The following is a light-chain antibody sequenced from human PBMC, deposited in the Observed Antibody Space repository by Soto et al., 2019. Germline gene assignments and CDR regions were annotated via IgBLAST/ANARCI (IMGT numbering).Light chain of an antibody. Sequence: QSALTQPPSASLSPGHSITISCTGTSSDVGSYNFVSLYQQHPGKAPQRMIYEVSKRPSGVSNRFSASKSGNTASLTFSGLHDEEEADYYCSSLAGSNTVFGTGTKVTVL. V-gene: IGLV2-8*01. CDR3: SSLAGSNTV. J-gene: IGLJ1*01. CDR2: EVS. CDR1: SSDVGSYNF.